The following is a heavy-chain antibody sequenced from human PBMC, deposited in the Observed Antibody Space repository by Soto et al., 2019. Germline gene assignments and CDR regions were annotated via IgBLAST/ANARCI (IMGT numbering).Heavy chain of an antibody. CDR3: ARVRTVNYYGMDV. Sequence: EVQLVESGGGLVQPGGSLRLSCAASGFTFSNYWMSWVRQAPGKGLEWVTNIKQDGSEIYYVDSVKGRFTISRDNAKNSLFRQMNRLRAEDTAVYFCARVRTVNYYGMDVWGRGTTVTVSS. CDR1: GFTFSNYW. J-gene: IGHJ6*02. CDR2: IKQDGSEI. V-gene: IGHV3-7*05.